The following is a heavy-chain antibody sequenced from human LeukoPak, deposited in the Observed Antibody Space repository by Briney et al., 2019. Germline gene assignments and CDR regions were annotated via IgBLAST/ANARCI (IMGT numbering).Heavy chain of an antibody. D-gene: IGHD3-10*01. CDR3: ARDYYGSGSYTFDY. V-gene: IGHV3-7*01. CDR1: GFTFSSYW. CDR2: IKQDGSEK. Sequence: GGSLRLSRAASGFTFSSYWMSWVRQAPGKGLEWVANIKQDGSEKYYVDSVKGRFTISRDNAKNSLYLQMNSLRAEDTAVYYCARDYYGSGSYTFDYWGQGTLVTVSS. J-gene: IGHJ4*02.